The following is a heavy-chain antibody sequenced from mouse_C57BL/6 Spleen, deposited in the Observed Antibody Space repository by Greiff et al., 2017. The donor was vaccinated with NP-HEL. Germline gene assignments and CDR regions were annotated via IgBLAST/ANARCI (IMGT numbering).Heavy chain of an antibody. J-gene: IGHJ4*01. CDR2: IYPGDGDT. CDR1: GYAFSSYW. V-gene: IGHV1-80*01. Sequence: VQLQQSGAELVKPGASVKISCKASGYAFSSYWMNWVKQRPGKGLEWIGQIYPGDGDTNYNGKFKGKATLTADKSSSTAYMQLSSLTSEDSAVYFCARFRAGSYYARDYWGQGTSVTVSS. CDR3: ARFRAGSYYARDY.